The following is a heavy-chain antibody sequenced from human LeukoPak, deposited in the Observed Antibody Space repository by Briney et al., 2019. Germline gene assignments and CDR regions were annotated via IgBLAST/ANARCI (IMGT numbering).Heavy chain of an antibody. CDR3: ARSIAAAGLFDY. Sequence: ASVKVFCKASGYTFTSYGISWVRQAPGQGLEWMGWISAYNGNTNYAQKLQGRVTMTTDTSTSTAYMELRSLRSDDTAVYYCARSIAAAGLFDYWGQGTLVTVSS. J-gene: IGHJ4*02. D-gene: IGHD6-13*01. CDR2: ISAYNGNT. V-gene: IGHV1-18*01. CDR1: GYTFTSYG.